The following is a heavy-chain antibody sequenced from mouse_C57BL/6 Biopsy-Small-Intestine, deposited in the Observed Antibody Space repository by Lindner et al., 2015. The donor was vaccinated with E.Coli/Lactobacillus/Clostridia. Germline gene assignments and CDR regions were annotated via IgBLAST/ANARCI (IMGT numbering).Heavy chain of an antibody. V-gene: IGHV14-2*01. D-gene: IGHD2-12*01. CDR1: GFNIKDNF. Sequence: VQLQESGADLVRPGASVKLSCTSSGFNIKDNFMHWVKQRPEQGLEWIGWIDPEDGETKYAPKFQDKATITADTSSNTAYLQLSSLTSEDTAIYYCARGNYYIYFDYWGQGTTLTVSS. CDR2: IDPEDGET. J-gene: IGHJ2*01. CDR3: ARGNYYIYFDY.